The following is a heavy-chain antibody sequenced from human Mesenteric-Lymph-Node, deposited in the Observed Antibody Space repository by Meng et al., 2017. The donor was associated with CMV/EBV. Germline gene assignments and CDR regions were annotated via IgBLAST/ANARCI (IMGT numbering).Heavy chain of an antibody. CDR1: GFTFSSYS. J-gene: IGHJ3*01. Sequence: GGSLRLSCAASGFTFSSYSMNWVRQAPGKGLEWVSYISSSSSTIYYADSVKGRFTISRDNSKNTLYLQAGSLSAEDMAVYFCARGMGGPGSDTFDLWGQGTLVTVSS. CDR3: ARGMGGPGSDTFDL. CDR2: ISSSSSTI. D-gene: IGHD1-26*01. V-gene: IGHV3-48*01.